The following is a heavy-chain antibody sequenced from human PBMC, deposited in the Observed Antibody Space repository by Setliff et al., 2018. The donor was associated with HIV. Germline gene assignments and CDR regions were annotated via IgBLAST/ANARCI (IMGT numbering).Heavy chain of an antibody. D-gene: IGHD2-2*01. CDR1: GFIFSSYA. CDR2: ISNGGST. J-gene: IGHJ4*02. V-gene: IGHV3-64D*09. Sequence: GGSLRLSCAASGFIFSSYAMSWVRQAPGKGLEWVSLISNGGSTYYADSVKGRFTISRDNSKNTLYLQMSSLRVEDTAVYYCVKAVIVVIPAAIFDYWGQGTLVTVSS. CDR3: VKAVIVVIPAAIFDY.